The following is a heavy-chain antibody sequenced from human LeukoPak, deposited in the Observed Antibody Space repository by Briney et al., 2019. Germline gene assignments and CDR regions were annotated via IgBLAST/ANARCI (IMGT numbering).Heavy chain of an antibody. Sequence: GESLKISCKASGYSFTSHWIAWVRQMPGKGLECMGIIYAGDSDTRYNPSFRGQVTISADKSISTAYLQWSSLKASDTAMYYCARPARAGATNAYYFDYWGQGTLVTVSS. CDR3: ARPARAGATNAYYFDY. CDR1: GYSFTSHW. D-gene: IGHD1-26*01. CDR2: IYAGDSDT. V-gene: IGHV5-51*03. J-gene: IGHJ4*02.